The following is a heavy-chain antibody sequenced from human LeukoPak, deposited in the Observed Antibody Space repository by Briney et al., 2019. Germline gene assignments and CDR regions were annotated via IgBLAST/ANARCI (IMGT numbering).Heavy chain of an antibody. CDR2: IYYSGST. Sequence: SSETLSLTCTVSGGSISSYYWSWIRQPPGKGLEWIGYIYYSGSTNYNPSLKSRVTISVDTSKNQFSLKLSSVTAADTAVYYCARSSIGGLRLGELSLYPYWYFDLWGRGTLVTVSS. CDR3: ARSSIGGLRLGELSLYPYWYFDL. J-gene: IGHJ2*01. D-gene: IGHD3-16*02. CDR1: GGSISSYY. V-gene: IGHV4-59*12.